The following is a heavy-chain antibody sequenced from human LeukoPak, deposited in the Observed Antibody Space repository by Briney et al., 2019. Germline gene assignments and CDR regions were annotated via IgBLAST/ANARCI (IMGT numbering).Heavy chain of an antibody. Sequence: ASVKVSCKASGYTFTRFYLYWLRQAPGQGLEWMGTINPNGNTPRYAQKFQGRVTMTKDTSKSTIYLELTSLRSEDTAVYYCARGRNGYWGQGTLVTVSS. J-gene: IGHJ4*02. CDR2: INPNGNTP. CDR1: GYTFTRFY. V-gene: IGHV1-46*01. D-gene: IGHD2-8*01. CDR3: ARGRNGY.